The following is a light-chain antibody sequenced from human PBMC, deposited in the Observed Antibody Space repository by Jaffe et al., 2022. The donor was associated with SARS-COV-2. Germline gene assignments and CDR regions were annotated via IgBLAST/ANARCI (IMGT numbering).Light chain of an antibody. CDR2: ENS. CDR1: SSDFGGYDY. Sequence: QSALTQPASVSGSPGQSITISCTGTSSDFGGYDYVSWYQQHPGKAPKLMIYENSNRPSGVSSRFSGSKSGNTASLTISGLQADDEADYYCSSYTTSNTVLFGGVTKLTVL. J-gene: IGLJ2*01. CDR3: SSYTTSNTVL. V-gene: IGLV2-14*03.